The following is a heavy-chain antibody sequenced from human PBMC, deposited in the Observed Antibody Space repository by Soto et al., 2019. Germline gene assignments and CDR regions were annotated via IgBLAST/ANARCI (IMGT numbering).Heavy chain of an antibody. CDR3: AGGPPPQDEGFAYFAY. V-gene: IGHV3-30*03. CDR1: GFTFSTYG. CDR2: ISYHGSNK. Sequence: QVQLVESGGGVVQPGRSLRLSCAASGFTFSTYGMHWVRQAPGKGLEWVAVISYHGSNKYYADSVKGRFTISRDNSKNTRYRQMNSLRAEDTAVYYCAGGPPPQDEGFAYFAYWGQGTLVTVSS. J-gene: IGHJ4*02.